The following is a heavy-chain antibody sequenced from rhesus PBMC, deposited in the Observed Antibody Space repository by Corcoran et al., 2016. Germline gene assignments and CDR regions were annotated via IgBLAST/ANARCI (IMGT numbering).Heavy chain of an antibody. CDR1: GGSISGGYY. V-gene: IGHV4S7*01. D-gene: IGHD2-21*01. CDR3: ARDSPRSGYYDH. J-gene: IGHJ4*01. CDR2: FYGNSAST. Sequence: QVQLQESGPGLVKPSETLSLTCAVSGGSISGGYYWGWIRQPPGKGLELIGNFYGNSASTYYNPSLKSRVTISKDTSKNQFSLKLSSVTAADTAVYYCARDSPRSGYYDHWGQGVLVTVSS.